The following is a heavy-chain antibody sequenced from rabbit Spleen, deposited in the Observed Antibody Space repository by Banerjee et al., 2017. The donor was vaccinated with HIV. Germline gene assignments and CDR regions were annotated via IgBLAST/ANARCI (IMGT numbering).Heavy chain of an antibody. Sequence: QEQLVESGGGLVRPEGSLKLSCTASGFSFSSSYWICWVRQAPGKGLEWIACIYSISSGSTWYASWVNGRFTISKTSSTTVTLQMTSLTAADTATYFCARDTGSSFSSYGMDLWGQGTLVTVS. CDR2: IYSISSGST. CDR1: GFSFSSSYW. V-gene: IGHV1S45*01. J-gene: IGHJ6*01. CDR3: ARDTGSSFSSYGMDL. D-gene: IGHD8-1*01.